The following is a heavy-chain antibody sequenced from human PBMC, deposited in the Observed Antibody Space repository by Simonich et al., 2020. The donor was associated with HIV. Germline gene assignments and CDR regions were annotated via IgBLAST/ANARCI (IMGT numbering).Heavy chain of an antibody. CDR1: GGSFSGYY. CDR3: ARRHPTTVTTPYFDY. D-gene: IGHD4-17*01. Sequence: QVQLQQWGAGLLKPSETLSLTCAVYGGSFSGYYWSWIRQPPGKGLEWIGEINHSRIPNYNPSLKSRVTISVDTSKNQFSLKLSSVTAADTAVYYCARRHPTTVTTPYFDYWGQGTLVTVSS. V-gene: IGHV4-34*01. J-gene: IGHJ4*02. CDR2: INHSRIP.